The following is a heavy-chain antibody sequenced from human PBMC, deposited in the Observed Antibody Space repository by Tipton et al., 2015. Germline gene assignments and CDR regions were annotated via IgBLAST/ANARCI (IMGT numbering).Heavy chain of an antibody. CDR2: LSGNGDNT. D-gene: IGHD1-7*01. CDR1: GFPFDSYA. Sequence: SLRLSCAASGFPFDSYAMNWVLQAPGNGLEWVSSLSGNGDNTYYADSVKGRFTISRDNSKNTVYLQMNSLRAEDTAVYYCAMRLELRRGESQSCARDGWGQGTTVSVSS. CDR3: AMRLELRRGESQSCARDG. V-gene: IGHV3-23*01. J-gene: IGHJ6*02.